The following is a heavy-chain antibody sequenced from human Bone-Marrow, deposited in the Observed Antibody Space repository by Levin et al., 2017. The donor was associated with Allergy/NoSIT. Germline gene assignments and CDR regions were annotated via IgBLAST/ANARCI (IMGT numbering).Heavy chain of an antibody. Sequence: GGSLRLSCVTSGFSFSTKDMNWVRQAPGKGLEWVASITYSSTFIYYADAVKGRFTISRDNANNSLSLQMNSLRAEDTAIYYCARRATREAFDSLDIWGQGTMVTVSS. D-gene: IGHD3-22*01. J-gene: IGHJ3*02. V-gene: IGHV3-21*01. CDR3: ARRATREAFDSLDI. CDR1: GFSFSTKD. CDR2: ITYSSTFI.